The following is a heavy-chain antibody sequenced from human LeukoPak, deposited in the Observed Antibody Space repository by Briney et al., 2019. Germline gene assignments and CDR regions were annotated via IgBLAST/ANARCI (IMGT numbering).Heavy chain of an antibody. J-gene: IGHJ4*02. D-gene: IGHD2-15*01. CDR3: AKDLGVVAATSFFDY. V-gene: IGHV3-23*01. CDR1: GFTFSSYA. Sequence: GGSLRLCCAASGFTFSSYAMSWVRQAPGKGLEWVSAISGSGGSTYYADSVKGRFTISRDNSKNTLYLQMNSLRAEDTAVYYCAKDLGVVAATSFFDYWGQGTLVTVPS. CDR2: ISGSGGST.